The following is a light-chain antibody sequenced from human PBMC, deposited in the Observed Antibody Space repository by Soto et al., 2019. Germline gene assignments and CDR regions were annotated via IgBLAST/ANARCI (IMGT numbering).Light chain of an antibody. V-gene: IGLV2-14*01. CDR1: SSDVGAYNY. Sequence: QSAMTQPACVSGSPGQSITISCTGTSSDVGAYNYVSWYQQHPGKAPKLMIYEVNYRPSGVSNRFSGSKSGITASLTISGLQAEDEADYYCSSYASTSTAVFGSGTKLTVL. CDR2: EVN. CDR3: SSYASTSTAV. J-gene: IGLJ1*01.